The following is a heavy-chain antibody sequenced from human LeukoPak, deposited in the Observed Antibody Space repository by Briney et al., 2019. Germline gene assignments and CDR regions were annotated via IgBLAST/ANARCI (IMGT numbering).Heavy chain of an antibody. D-gene: IGHD4/OR15-4a*01. CDR2: ISVSGAGT. CDR1: EFTFSYYA. Sequence: QAGGSLRLSCAAPEFTFSYYAMSWVRQAPGKGLEWVSSISVSGAGTYYADSVKGRFTISRDNSKNTLYLEMNSLRAEDTAVYYCAKRVPYYFDYWGQGTLVTVSP. CDR3: AKRVPYYFDY. J-gene: IGHJ4*02. V-gene: IGHV3-23*01.